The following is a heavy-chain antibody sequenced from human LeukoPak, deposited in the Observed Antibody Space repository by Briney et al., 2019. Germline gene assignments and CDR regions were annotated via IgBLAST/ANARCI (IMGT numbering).Heavy chain of an antibody. D-gene: IGHD4-23*01. Sequence: GGSLRLSCAASGFTFSIYSMNWVRQAPGRGLEWLSYIGSSGTTTYYADSVKGRFTISRDNSEITLFLQMNSLRDDDTAVYYCAKDYGGNRNWFDSWGQGTRVTVSS. V-gene: IGHV3-48*02. J-gene: IGHJ5*01. CDR1: GFTFSIYS. CDR2: IGSSGTTT. CDR3: AKDYGGNRNWFDS.